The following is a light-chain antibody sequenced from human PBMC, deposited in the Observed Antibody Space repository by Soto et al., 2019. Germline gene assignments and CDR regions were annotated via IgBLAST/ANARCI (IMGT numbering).Light chain of an antibody. CDR1: QDISNY. V-gene: IGKV1-27*01. Sequence: DSQMTQSPSSLSASVGDTVTITCRASQDISNYLAWYQQKPGRIPKVLIYAASTLQSGVPSRFSAIGSGTYFTLTISSLQPEDVATYYCQKYNRAPLTFGGRTKVDI. CDR3: QKYNRAPLT. J-gene: IGKJ4*01. CDR2: AAS.